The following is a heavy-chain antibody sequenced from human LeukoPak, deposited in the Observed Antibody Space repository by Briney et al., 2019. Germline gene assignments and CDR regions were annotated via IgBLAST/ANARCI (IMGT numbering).Heavy chain of an antibody. CDR2: ITGSGGST. CDR3: AKVQRFHYYYGMDV. D-gene: IGHD2/OR15-2a*01. Sequence: GGSLRLSCVASGVSFSNFAMNWVRQAPGKGLEWVSGITGSGGSTNYADSVKGRFTISRDNSKNTLSLQMNTLRAEDTAVYYCAKVQRFHYYYGMDVWGQGTTVTVSS. CDR1: GVSFSNFA. V-gene: IGHV3-23*01. J-gene: IGHJ6*02.